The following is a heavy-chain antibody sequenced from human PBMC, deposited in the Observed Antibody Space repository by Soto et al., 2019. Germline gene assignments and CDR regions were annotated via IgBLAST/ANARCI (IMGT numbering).Heavy chain of an antibody. V-gene: IGHV3-7*01. J-gene: IGHJ3*02. CDR3: ASDQIVVVPAARDAFDI. Sequence: ESGGGLVQPGGSLRLSCAASGFTFSSYWMSWVRQAPGKGLEWVANIKQDGSEKYYVDSVKGRFTISRDNAKNSLYLQMNSLRAEDTAVYYCASDQIVVVPAARDAFDIWGQGTMVTVSS. CDR1: GFTFSSYW. D-gene: IGHD2-2*01. CDR2: IKQDGSEK.